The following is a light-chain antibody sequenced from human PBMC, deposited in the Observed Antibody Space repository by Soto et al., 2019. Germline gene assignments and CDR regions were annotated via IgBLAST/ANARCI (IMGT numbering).Light chain of an antibody. CDR3: QQYKAYWT. Sequence: IQMTQSPSTLSASVADRVTITYRASQSISSWLAWYQQKPGKAPKLLIYKASSLESGVPSRFSGSGSGTEFTLTISSLQPDDFATYYCQQYKAYWTFGQGTKVDI. J-gene: IGKJ1*01. CDR1: QSISSW. CDR2: KAS. V-gene: IGKV1-5*03.